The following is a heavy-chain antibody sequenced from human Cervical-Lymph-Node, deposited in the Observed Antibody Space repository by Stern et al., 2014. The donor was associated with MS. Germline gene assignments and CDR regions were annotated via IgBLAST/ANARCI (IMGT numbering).Heavy chain of an antibody. D-gene: IGHD2-21*02. CDR3: ARGREVYMVTDAFDS. Sequence: VQLVESGAEVKKPGASVKVSCKTSGYTFSNFDINWVRQAPGQGLEWVGRIDPNSDTTRYAQKFQGRVTITRDYSISTASLELSSLRYDDTAVYYCARGREVYMVTDAFDSWGQGTLVTVSS. V-gene: IGHV1-8*01. CDR1: GYTFSNFD. J-gene: IGHJ4*02. CDR2: IDPNSDTT.